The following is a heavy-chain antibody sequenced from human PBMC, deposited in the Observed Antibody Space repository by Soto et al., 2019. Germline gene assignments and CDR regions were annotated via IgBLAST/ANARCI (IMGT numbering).Heavy chain of an antibody. J-gene: IGHJ4*02. D-gene: IGHD3-10*01. Sequence: NPSETLSLTCTVSGGSISSSSYYWGWIRQPPGKGLEWIGSIYYSGSTYYNPSLKSRVTISVDKSKNQFSLKLSSVTAADTAVYYCARGSGSYYGPIDYWGQGTLVTVSS. CDR3: ARGSGSYYGPIDY. V-gene: IGHV4-39*07. CDR1: GGSISSSSYY. CDR2: IYYSGST.